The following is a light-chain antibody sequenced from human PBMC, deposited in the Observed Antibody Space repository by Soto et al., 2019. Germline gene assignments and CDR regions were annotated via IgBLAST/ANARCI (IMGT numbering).Light chain of an antibody. J-gene: IGKJ5*01. CDR3: HQHDNLPST. Sequence: DIQMTQSPYFLSAYVGDRVTITCQASQDITTYLNWYQQKPGKAPKLLISDASNLETGVPSRFSGSGSGTDFNFTISSLQPEDFATYYCHQHDNLPSTFGQGTRLEIK. CDR1: QDITTY. V-gene: IGKV1-33*01. CDR2: DAS.